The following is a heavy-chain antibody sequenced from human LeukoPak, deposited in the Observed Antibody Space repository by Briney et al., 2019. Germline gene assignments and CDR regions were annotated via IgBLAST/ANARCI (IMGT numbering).Heavy chain of an antibody. V-gene: IGHV4-61*02. CDR2: IYTSGST. CDR1: GGSISSGSYY. J-gene: IGHJ5*02. D-gene: IGHD6-13*01. Sequence: PSETLSLTCAVSGGSISSGSYYWSWIRQPAGKGLEWIGRIYTSGSTNYNPSLKSRVTISVDTSKNQFSLKLSSVTAADTAVYYCARGGSSSWYSMNWFDPWGQGTLVTVSS. CDR3: ARGGSSSWYSMNWFDP.